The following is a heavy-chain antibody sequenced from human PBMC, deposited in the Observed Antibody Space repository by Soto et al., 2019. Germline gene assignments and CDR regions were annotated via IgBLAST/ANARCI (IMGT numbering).Heavy chain of an antibody. CDR3: ARGPSWGDPPYYYYGMDV. Sequence: SVKVSCKASGGTFSSYAISWVRQAPGQGLEWMGGIIPIFGTANYAQKFQGRVTITADKSTSTAYMELSSLRSEDTAVYYCARGPSWGDPPYYYYGMDVWGQGTTVTVSS. V-gene: IGHV1-69*06. CDR1: GGTFSSYA. CDR2: IIPIFGTA. D-gene: IGHD7-27*01. J-gene: IGHJ6*02.